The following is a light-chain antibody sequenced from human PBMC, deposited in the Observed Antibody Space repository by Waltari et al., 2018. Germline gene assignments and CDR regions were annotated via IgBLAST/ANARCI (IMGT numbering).Light chain of an antibody. CDR1: RLEAFT. CDR2: GKN. Sequence: SSDMTQDPAVSVALGQTVTITCQGHRLEAFTATWYQQKPGQAPILVIYGKNNRPSGIPDRFSGSNSGNSASLTITGAQAEDEAAYYCNSRDTSGDHVVFGGGTKLTVL. CDR3: NSRDTSGDHVV. J-gene: IGLJ2*01. V-gene: IGLV3-19*01.